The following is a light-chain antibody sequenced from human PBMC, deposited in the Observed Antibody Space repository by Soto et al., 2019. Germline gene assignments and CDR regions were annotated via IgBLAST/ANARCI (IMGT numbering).Light chain of an antibody. V-gene: IGLV4-69*01. J-gene: IGLJ3*02. Sequence: QSVLTQSPSASASLGASVKLTCTLSSGHSSYAIAWHQQQPEKGPRYLMKVNSDGSHSKGDGIPDRFSGSSSGAERYLTISSLRSEAEADYYCQTWGTGIRVFGGGTKLTVL. CDR3: QTWGTGIRV. CDR1: SGHSSYA. CDR2: VNSDGSH.